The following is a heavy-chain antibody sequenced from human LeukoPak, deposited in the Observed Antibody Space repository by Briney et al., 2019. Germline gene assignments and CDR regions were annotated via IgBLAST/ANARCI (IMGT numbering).Heavy chain of an antibody. CDR3: ARDRRWYHDY. D-gene: IGHD4-23*01. Sequence: GGSLRLSCAASGFTFSSYAMHWVRQAPGKGLEWVAVILYDGSNKYYADSVKGRFTISRDNSKNTLYLQMNSLRAEDTAVYYCARDRRWYHDYWGQGTLVTVSS. CDR2: ILYDGSNK. CDR1: GFTFSSYA. V-gene: IGHV3-30-3*01. J-gene: IGHJ4*02.